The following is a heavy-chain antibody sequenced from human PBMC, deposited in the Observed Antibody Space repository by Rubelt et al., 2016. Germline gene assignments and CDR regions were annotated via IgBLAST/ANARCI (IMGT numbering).Heavy chain of an antibody. Sequence: QLQLQESGPGLVKPSETLSLTCTVSGGSISSSSYYWGWIRQPPGKGLEWIGSIYYSGSTYYNPSLRSRVPLSVDTSKNQFSLKLSSVTAADTAVYYCASYGVPNWFDPWGQGTLVTVSS. J-gene: IGHJ5*02. D-gene: IGHD4-17*01. V-gene: IGHV4-39*01. CDR1: GGSISSSSYY. CDR3: ASYGVPNWFDP. CDR2: IYYSGST.